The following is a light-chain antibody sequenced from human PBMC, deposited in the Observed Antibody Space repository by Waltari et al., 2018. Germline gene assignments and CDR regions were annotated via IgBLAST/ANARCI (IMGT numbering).Light chain of an antibody. CDR3: QAWDSSTVV. V-gene: IGLV3-1*01. CDR2: QDS. J-gene: IGLJ2*01. Sequence: SYELTQPPSVSVSPGQTASITCSGDKVGDKYACWYQQKQGQSPVLVIYQDSKRPSGIPERFSGSNSGNTATLTISGTQAMDEADYYCQAWDSSTVVFGGGTKLTVL. CDR1: KVGDKY.